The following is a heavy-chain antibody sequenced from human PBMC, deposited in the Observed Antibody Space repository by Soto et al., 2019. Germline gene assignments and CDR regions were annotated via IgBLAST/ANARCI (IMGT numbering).Heavy chain of an antibody. CDR3: ARDGKDLGYYYYYYGMDV. Sequence: GGSLRLSCAASGFTFSSYSMNWVRQAPGKGLEWVSYISSSGSTIYYADSVKGRFTISRDNAKNSLYLQMNSLRAEDTAVYYCARDGKDLGYYYYYYGMDVWGQGTTVTVSS. J-gene: IGHJ6*02. CDR2: ISSSGSTI. D-gene: IGHD1-26*01. CDR1: GFTFSSYS. V-gene: IGHV3-48*04.